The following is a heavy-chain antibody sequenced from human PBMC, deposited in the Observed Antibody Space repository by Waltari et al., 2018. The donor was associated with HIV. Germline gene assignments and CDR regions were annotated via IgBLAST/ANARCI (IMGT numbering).Heavy chain of an antibody. CDR1: GGSFRGYY. Sequence: QVQLRQWGAGLLKPSETLSLTCAVSGGSFRGYYWTWLRQTPGGRLEWTGDISHTESPNYNPSFRSRVTISGDPSKNQFFLNLTSVTAADTATYFCARHTLTTVLNYWGQGTRVFVSS. CDR2: ISHTESP. CDR3: ARHTLTTVLNY. J-gene: IGHJ4*02. D-gene: IGHD1-1*01. V-gene: IGHV4-34*02.